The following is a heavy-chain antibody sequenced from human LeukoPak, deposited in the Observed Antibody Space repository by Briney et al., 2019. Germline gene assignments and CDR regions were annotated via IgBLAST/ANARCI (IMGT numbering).Heavy chain of an antibody. CDR1: GGSISSYY. CDR3: ARLIVTMVRGAIIPEGFDY. Sequence: PSETLSLTCTVSGGSISSYYWSWIRQPPGKGLEWIGYIYYSGSTNYNPSLKSRVTISVDTSKNQFSLKLSSVTAADTAVYYCARLIVTMVRGAIIPEGFDYWGQGTLVTVSS. CDR2: IYYSGST. V-gene: IGHV4-59*08. D-gene: IGHD3-10*01. J-gene: IGHJ4*02.